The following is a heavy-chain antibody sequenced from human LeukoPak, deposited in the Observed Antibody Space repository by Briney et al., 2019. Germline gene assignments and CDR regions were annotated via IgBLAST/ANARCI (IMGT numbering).Heavy chain of an antibody. D-gene: IGHD3-22*01. V-gene: IGHV3-48*01. CDR2: ISSSSSTI. Sequence: GRSLRLSCAASGFTFSSYSMNWVRQPPRKGLEWVSYISSSSSTICYADSVKGRFTISRDNAKNSLYLQMNSLRVEDTAVYYCARGFHRYNYDSGAYSVYWGQGTLVTVSS. CDR3: ARGFHRYNYDSGAYSVY. J-gene: IGHJ4*02. CDR1: GFTFSSYS.